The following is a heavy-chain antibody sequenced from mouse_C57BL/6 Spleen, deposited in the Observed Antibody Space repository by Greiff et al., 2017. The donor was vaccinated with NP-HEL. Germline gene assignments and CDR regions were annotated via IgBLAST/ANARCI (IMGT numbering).Heavy chain of an antibody. V-gene: IGHV5-6*02. J-gene: IGHJ3*01. CDR3: ARHEGLPAWFAY. Sequence: DVMLVESGGDLVKPGGSLKLSCAASGFTFSSYGMSWVRQTPDKRLEWVATISSGGSYTYYPDSVKGRFTISRDNAKNTLYLQMSSLKSEDTAMYYCARHEGLPAWFAYWGQGTLVTVSA. D-gene: IGHD2-2*01. CDR2: ISSGGSYT. CDR1: GFTFSSYG.